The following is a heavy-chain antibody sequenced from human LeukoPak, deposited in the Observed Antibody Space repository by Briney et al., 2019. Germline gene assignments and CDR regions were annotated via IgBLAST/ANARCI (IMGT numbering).Heavy chain of an antibody. CDR1: VGTVSSYA. V-gene: IGHV1-69*13. Sequence: ASVKVSCKASVGTVSSYAISWVRQAPGQGLEWMGGIIPIFGTANYAQKFQGRVTITADESTSTAYMELSSLRSEDTAVYYCARDFLNTAMGTNYYGMDVWGQGTTVTVSS. J-gene: IGHJ6*02. CDR3: ARDFLNTAMGTNYYGMDV. CDR2: IIPIFGTA. D-gene: IGHD5-18*01.